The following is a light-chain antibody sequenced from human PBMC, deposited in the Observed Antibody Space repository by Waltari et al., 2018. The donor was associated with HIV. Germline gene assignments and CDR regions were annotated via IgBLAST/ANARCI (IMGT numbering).Light chain of an antibody. J-gene: IGLJ3*02. CDR3: SSYTSSRTLV. CDR2: EVN. V-gene: IGLV2-14*01. CDR1: SSDVGGYNY. Sequence: QSALTQPASVSGSPGQSITISCPGTSSDVGGYNYVSWYQQHPDKAPKLVIFEVNKRPSGVSNRFSGSKSGNTASLTISWLQAEDEADYYCSSYTSSRTLVFGGGTKLTVL.